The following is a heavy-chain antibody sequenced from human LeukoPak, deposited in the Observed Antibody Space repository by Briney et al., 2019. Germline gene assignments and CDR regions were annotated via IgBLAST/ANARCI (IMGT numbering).Heavy chain of an antibody. Sequence: GGSLRLSCAASGFTFSSYAMSWVRQAPGKGLEWVSAISGSGGSTYYADSVKGRFTVSRDNSKNTLYLQMNSLRAEDTAVYYCAKDTLPYYWNDVDAFDIWGQGTRATVSS. D-gene: IGHD1-1*01. J-gene: IGHJ3*02. CDR3: AKDTLPYYWNDVDAFDI. CDR1: GFTFSSYA. V-gene: IGHV3-23*01. CDR2: ISGSGGST.